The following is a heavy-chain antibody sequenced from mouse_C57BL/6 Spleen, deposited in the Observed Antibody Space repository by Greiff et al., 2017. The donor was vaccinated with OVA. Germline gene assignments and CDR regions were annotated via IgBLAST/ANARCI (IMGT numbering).Heavy chain of an antibody. CDR3: ARNPTVDWYFDV. D-gene: IGHD1-1*01. Sequence: VKLMESGPGLVQPSQSLSITCTVSGFSLTSYGVHWVRQSPGKGLEWLGVIWSGGSTDYNAAFISRLSISKDNSKSQVFFKMNSLQADDTAIYYCARNPTVDWYFDVWGTGTTVTVSS. CDR2: IWSGGST. V-gene: IGHV2-2*01. J-gene: IGHJ1*03. CDR1: GFSLTSYG.